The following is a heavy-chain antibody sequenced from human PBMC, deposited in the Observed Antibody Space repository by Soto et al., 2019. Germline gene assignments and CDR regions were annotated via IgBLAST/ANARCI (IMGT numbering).Heavy chain of an antibody. CDR3: AREGYYDSSGYYTYYFDY. D-gene: IGHD3-22*01. CDR1: GFTFSGYS. V-gene: IGHV3-48*02. Sequence: GGSLRLSCAGSGFTFSGYSMNWVHQAPGKGLEWVSYISTGSVTTYYADSVKGRFTISRDNAKNSLYLQMNSLRDEDTAVYYCAREGYYDSSGYYTYYFDYWGQGTLVTVSS. CDR2: ISTGSVTT. J-gene: IGHJ4*02.